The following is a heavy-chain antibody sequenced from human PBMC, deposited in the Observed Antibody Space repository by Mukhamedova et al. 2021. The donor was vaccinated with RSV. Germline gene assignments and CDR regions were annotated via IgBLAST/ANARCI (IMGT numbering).Heavy chain of an antibody. Sequence: GLEWVAVISYDGSNKYYADSVKGRFTISRDNSKNTLYLQMNSLRAEDTAVYYCARDGQRWGSYGGNSGLDYWGQGTLVTVTS. CDR2: ISYDGSNK. J-gene: IGHJ4*02. CDR3: ARDGQRWGSYGGNSGLDY. D-gene: IGHD4-23*01. V-gene: IGHV3-30-3*01.